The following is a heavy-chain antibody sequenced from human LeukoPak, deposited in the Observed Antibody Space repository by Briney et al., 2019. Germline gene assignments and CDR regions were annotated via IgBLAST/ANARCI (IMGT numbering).Heavy chain of an antibody. CDR2: ISPSGDYT. D-gene: IGHD3-22*01. CDR1: GYTFSSYY. V-gene: IGHV1-46*01. Sequence: ASVKVSCKASGYTFSSYYMHWVRQAPGQGLEWMGIISPSGDYTSYAQKFQGRVTMTRDMSTSTVYMELSSLRSEDTAVYYCARDYYDSSGYYYVIGYWGQGTLVTVSS. CDR3: ARDYYDSSGYYYVIGY. J-gene: IGHJ4*02.